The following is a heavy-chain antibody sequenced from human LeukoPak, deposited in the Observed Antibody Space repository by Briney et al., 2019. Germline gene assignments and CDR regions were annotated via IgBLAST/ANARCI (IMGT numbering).Heavy chain of an antibody. CDR2: ISWNSVSI. J-gene: IGHJ5*02. CDR1: GITFDDYA. CDR3: GKDIIRRTAITGTGIDI. D-gene: IGHD1-20*01. Sequence: PGRSLRLSCAASGITFDDYAMHWVRQAPGKGLEWVSGISWNSVSIGYADSVTGRFTISRDNAKNPLYLQMNSLRAEDTALYYCGKDIIRRTAITGTGIDIWGQGTLVTVSS. V-gene: IGHV3-9*01.